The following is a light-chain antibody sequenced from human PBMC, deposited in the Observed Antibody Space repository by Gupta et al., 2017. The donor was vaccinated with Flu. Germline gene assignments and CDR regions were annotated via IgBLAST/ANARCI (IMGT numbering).Light chain of an antibody. Sequence: SYVLTQPPSVSVAPGQTATITCGGSNIERKSVHWYQRKPGQAPVLVVYDDTDRPSGIPERFSGSHSGDKATLLIRRVGAGEEADDYCQVWDTDDDIYVFGTGTSVTVL. V-gene: IGLV3-21*02. CDR2: DDT. CDR3: QVWDTDDDIYV. CDR1: NIERKS. J-gene: IGLJ1*01.